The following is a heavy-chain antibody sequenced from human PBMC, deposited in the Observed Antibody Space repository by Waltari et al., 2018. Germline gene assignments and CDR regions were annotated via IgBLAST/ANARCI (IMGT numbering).Heavy chain of an antibody. D-gene: IGHD5-12*01. CDR3: ISGLDYATPM. J-gene: IGHJ3*01. CDR2: INHAGNI. Sequence: QVQLQQWGAGLLKPSETLSLTCGVRGGSFSSYYWSWFRTSPGKGLEWIGEINHAGNIHYNPAFKSRVTMSIDTARNQFSLEVKSVIAADTAVYARISGLDYATPMWGLGTVVTVSS. V-gene: IGHV4-34*01. CDR1: GGSFSSYY.